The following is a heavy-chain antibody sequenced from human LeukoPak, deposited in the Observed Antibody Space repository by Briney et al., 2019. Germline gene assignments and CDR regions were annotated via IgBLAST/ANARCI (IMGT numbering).Heavy chain of an antibody. V-gene: IGHV4-39*07. D-gene: IGHD3-3*01. Sequence: SETLSLTCTVSGGSISSSSYYWGWIRQPPGKGLEWIGSIYYSGSTYYNPSLKSRVTISVDTSKNQFSLKLSSVTAADTAVYYCAREPYDFWSRTKNWFDPWGQGTLVTVSS. CDR3: AREPYDFWSRTKNWFDP. CDR1: GGSISSSSYY. J-gene: IGHJ5*02. CDR2: IYYSGST.